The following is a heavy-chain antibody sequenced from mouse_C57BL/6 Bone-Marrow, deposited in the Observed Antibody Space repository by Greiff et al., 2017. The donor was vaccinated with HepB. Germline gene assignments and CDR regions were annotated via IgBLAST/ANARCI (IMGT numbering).Heavy chain of an antibody. V-gene: IGHV7-1*01. Sequence: EVQLVESGGGLVQSGRSLRLSCATSGFTFSDFYMEWVRQAPGKGLEWIAASRNKANDYTTEYSASVKGRFIVSRDTSQSILYLQMNALRAEDTAIYYCARDAWMDYWGQGTSVTVSS. CDR3: ARDAWMDY. CDR2: SRNKANDYTT. CDR1: GFTFSDFY. J-gene: IGHJ4*01.